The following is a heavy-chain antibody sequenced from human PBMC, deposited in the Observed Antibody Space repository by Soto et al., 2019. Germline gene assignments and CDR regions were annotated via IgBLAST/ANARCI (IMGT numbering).Heavy chain of an antibody. V-gene: IGHV3-23*01. CDR2: ISGSGGST. D-gene: IGHD4-17*01. CDR1: GFTFSSYA. CDR3: AKGDYGDYAPCYFDY. J-gene: IGHJ4*02. Sequence: PGGSLRLSCAASGFTFSSYAMSWVRQAPGKGLEWVSAISGSGGSTYYADSVKGRFTISRDNSKNTLYLQMNSLRAEDTAVYYCAKGDYGDYAPCYFDYWGQGTLVTVSS.